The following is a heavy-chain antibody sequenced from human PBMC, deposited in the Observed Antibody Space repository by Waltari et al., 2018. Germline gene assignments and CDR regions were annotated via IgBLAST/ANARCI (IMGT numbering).Heavy chain of an antibody. V-gene: IGHV4-34*01. D-gene: IGHD5-12*01. CDR1: GGSFSGYY. Sequence: QVQLQQWGAGLLKPSETLSLTCAVYGGSFSGYYWSWIRQPPGKGLEWIGEINHSGSTNYNPSLKSRVTISVDTSKNQFSLKLSSVTAADTAVYYCARGPKYSGYDVFDYGVPSDYWGQGTLVTVSS. CDR3: ARGPKYSGYDVFDYGVPSDY. J-gene: IGHJ4*02. CDR2: INHSGST.